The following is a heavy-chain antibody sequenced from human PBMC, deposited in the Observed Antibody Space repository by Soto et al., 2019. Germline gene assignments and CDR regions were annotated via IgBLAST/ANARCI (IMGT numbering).Heavy chain of an antibody. CDR1: GGSISSGGYS. Sequence: PSETLSLTCAVSGGSISSGGYSWSWIRQPPGKGLEWIGYIYHSGSTYYNPSLKSRVTISVDRTKNQFSLKLSSVTAADTAVYYCAQRDRGAFDIWGQGTMVTVSS. CDR2: IYHSGST. CDR3: AQRDRGAFDI. D-gene: IGHD3-22*01. V-gene: IGHV4-30-2*01. J-gene: IGHJ3*02.